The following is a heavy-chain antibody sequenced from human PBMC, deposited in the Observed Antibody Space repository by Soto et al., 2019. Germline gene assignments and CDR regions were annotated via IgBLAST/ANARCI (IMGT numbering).Heavy chain of an antibody. CDR2: INSDGSRI. CDR3: VRDIR. CDR1: GVPFSSQW. V-gene: IGHV3-74*03. J-gene: IGHJ4*02. Sequence: GGSLRLSCAASGVPFSSQWMYWVRQSPGKGPVWVSYINSDGSRIAYADSVKGRFTISRDNAKNTLYLQMNSLRVEDTAVYYCVRDIRWGRGTLVTVSS.